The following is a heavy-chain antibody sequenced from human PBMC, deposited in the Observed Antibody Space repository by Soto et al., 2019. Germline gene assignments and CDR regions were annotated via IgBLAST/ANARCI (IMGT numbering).Heavy chain of an antibody. D-gene: IGHD2-15*01. CDR1: GDFISSYY. Sequence: PSETLCLTCTVSGDFISSYYWGWIRQPPGKEMEWIGYVSPIWGSAYNPSLQSRVAISLDTSKSQFSLELTSVTATDTAVYYCAREGGGYCSGGSCQVDYWGQGTLVTVS. J-gene: IGHJ4*02. CDR3: AREGGGYCSGGSCQVDY. CDR2: VSPIWGS. V-gene: IGHV4-4*08.